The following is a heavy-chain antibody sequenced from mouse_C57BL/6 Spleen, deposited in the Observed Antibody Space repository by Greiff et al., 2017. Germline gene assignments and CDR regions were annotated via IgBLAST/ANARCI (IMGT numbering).Heavy chain of an antibody. CDR1: GYTFTDYY. V-gene: IGHV1-26*01. CDR2: INPNTGGT. CDR3: ARSPVTTVAATGDFDY. J-gene: IGHJ4*01. Sequence: EVQLQQSGPELVKPGASVKISCKASGYTFTDYYMNWVKQSPGKSLEWIGDINPNTGGTSYNQKFKGKATLTVDKSSSTAYMELRSLTSEDSAVYYCARSPVTTVAATGDFDYWGQGTSVTVSS. D-gene: IGHD1-1*01.